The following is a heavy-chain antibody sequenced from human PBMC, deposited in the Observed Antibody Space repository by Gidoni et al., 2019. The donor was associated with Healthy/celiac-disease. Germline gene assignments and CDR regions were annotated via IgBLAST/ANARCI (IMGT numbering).Heavy chain of an antibody. Sequence: EVQLVESGGGLVKPGGSLRLSCAASGFTFSSYSMNWVRQAPGKGLEWVSSISSSSSYIYYADSVKGRFTISRDNAKNSLYLQMNSLRAEDTAVYYCARDRNQLLFYYYYGMDVWGQGTTVTVSS. V-gene: IGHV3-21*01. CDR3: ARDRNQLLFYYYYGMDV. CDR1: GFTFSSYS. D-gene: IGHD2-2*01. J-gene: IGHJ6*02. CDR2: ISSSSSYI.